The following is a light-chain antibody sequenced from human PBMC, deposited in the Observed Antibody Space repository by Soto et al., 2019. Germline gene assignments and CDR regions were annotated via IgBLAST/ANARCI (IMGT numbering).Light chain of an antibody. Sequence: QPVLTQPPSVSGAPGKRVTISCTGSSSNIGAGYDVHWYQQVPGTAPKLLIYGNINRPSGVPDRFSGSKSGTSASLAITGLQADDEADYYCQSYDSSLTVVFGGGTKLTVL. CDR1: SSNIGAGYD. J-gene: IGLJ2*01. CDR3: QSYDSSLTVV. V-gene: IGLV1-40*01. CDR2: GNI.